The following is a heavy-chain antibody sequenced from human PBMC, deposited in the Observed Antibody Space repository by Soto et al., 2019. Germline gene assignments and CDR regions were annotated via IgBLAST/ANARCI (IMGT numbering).Heavy chain of an antibody. CDR2: IYYSGST. CDR3: ARSYRRYCSGGSCYSYYYHCMDV. D-gene: IGHD2-15*01. CDR1: GGSISSYY. J-gene: IGHJ6*03. Sequence: PSETLSLTCTVSGGSISSYYWSWIRQPPGKGLEWIGYIYYSGSTNYNPSLKSRVTISVDTSKNQFSLKLSSVTAADTAVYYCARSYRRYCSGGSCYSYYYHCMDVWGKGTTVTVSS. V-gene: IGHV4-59*01.